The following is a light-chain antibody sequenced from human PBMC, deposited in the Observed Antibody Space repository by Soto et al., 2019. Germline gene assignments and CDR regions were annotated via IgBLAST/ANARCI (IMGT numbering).Light chain of an antibody. CDR3: CSYAGSSTYV. CDR2: EVS. V-gene: IGLV2-23*02. CDR1: SSDVGSYNL. J-gene: IGLJ1*01. Sequence: SVLTQPASVYGSPGQSITISCTGTSSDVGSYNLVSWYQQHPGKAPKLMIYEVSKRPSGVSNRFSGSKSGNTASLTISGLQAEDEADYYCCSYAGSSTYVFGTGTKVTV.